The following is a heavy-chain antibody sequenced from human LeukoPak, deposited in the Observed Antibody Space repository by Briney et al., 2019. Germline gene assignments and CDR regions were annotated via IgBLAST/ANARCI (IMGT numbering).Heavy chain of an antibody. V-gene: IGHV4-38-2*02. CDR2: IYHSGST. Sequence: SETLSLTCTVSGYSISSGYYWGWIRQPPGKGLEWIGSIYHSGSTYYNPSLKSRVTISVDTSKNQFSLKLSSVTAADTAVYYCARRLGYGSGSFFDYWGQGTLVTVSS. J-gene: IGHJ4*02. D-gene: IGHD3-10*01. CDR1: GYSISSGYY. CDR3: ARRLGYGSGSFFDY.